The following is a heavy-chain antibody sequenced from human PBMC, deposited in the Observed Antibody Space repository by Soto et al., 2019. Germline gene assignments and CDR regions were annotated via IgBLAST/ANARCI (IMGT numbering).Heavy chain of an antibody. CDR3: TRDLLAGLDYFGMDV. Sequence: SLRLSCTASGFTFGDYAMSWVRQAPGKGVEWVGFIRSKAYGGTTEYAASVKGRFTISRDDSKSIAYLLMNSLKTEYTALYYCTRDLLAGLDYFGMDVWGQRTTVTVS. V-gene: IGHV3-49*04. J-gene: IGHJ6*02. CDR1: GFTFGDYA. CDR2: IRSKAYGGTT. D-gene: IGHD5-12*01.